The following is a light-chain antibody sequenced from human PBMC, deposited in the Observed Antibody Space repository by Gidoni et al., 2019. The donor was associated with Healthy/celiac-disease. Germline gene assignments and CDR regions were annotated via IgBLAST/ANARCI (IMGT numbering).Light chain of an antibody. CDR2: GAS. Sequence: EIVMTQSPATLSVSPGERATLSCRASQSVSSNLAWYQQKPGQAPGLLIYGASSGSGTEFTLTISSLQSEDFAVYYCQQYNSWPRTFGQGTKVEIK. CDR1: QSVSSN. CDR3: QQYNSWPRT. J-gene: IGKJ1*01. V-gene: IGKV3-15*01.